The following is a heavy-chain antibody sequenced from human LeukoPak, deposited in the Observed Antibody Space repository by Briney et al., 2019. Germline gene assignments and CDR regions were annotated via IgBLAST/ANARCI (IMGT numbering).Heavy chain of an antibody. V-gene: IGHV1-18*01. CDR2: ISAYNGNT. CDR1: GYTFTSYG. Sequence: GASVKVSCKASGYTFTSYGVSWVRQAPGQGLEWMGWISAYNGNTNYAQKLQGRVTMTTDTSTSTAYMELRSLRSDDTAVYYCAIVVARDYYYMDVWGKGTTVTVSS. D-gene: IGHD2-2*01. CDR3: AIVVARDYYYMDV. J-gene: IGHJ6*03.